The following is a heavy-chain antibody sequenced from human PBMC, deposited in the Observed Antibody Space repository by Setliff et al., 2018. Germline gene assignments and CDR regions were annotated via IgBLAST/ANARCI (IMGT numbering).Heavy chain of an antibody. CDR2: IKQDGSNK. Sequence: GGSLRLSCTASGFTFGDYAMSWVRQAPGKGLEWVANIKQDGSNKYYADSVKGRFTISRDNSKNTLYLQMNSLRAEDTAVYYCARAAGYSSSWYHYYYGMDVWGQGTTVTVSS. CDR1: GFTFGDYA. CDR3: ARAAGYSSSWYHYYYGMDV. V-gene: IGHV3-7*04. J-gene: IGHJ6*02. D-gene: IGHD6-13*01.